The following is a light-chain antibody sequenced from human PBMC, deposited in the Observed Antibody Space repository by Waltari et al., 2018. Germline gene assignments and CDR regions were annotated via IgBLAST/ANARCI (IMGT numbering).Light chain of an antibody. V-gene: IGKV4-1*01. Sequence: IVMTQSPASLAVSLGERATINCKSNHSLLFGSSRNYLAWYQQRRGQPPKLLLYWASIRESGVPDRIVGSGSRTDFTLTINNLQAEDVALYYCQHYYRAPYSFGQGTKLEI. CDR2: WAS. J-gene: IGKJ2*03. CDR3: QHYYRAPYS. CDR1: HSLLFGSSRNY.